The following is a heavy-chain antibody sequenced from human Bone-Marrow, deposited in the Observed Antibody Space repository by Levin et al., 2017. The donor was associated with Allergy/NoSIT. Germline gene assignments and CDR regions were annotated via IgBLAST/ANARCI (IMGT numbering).Heavy chain of an antibody. J-gene: IGHJ6*02. V-gene: IGHV4-31*03. CDR2: IYYSGST. Sequence: SETLSLTCTVSGGSISSGGYYWSWIRQHPGKGLEWIGYIYYSGSTYYNPSLKSRVTISVDTSKNQFSLKLSSVTAADTAVYYCARAFGAQPRGFGYYYYYYGMDVWGQGTTVTVSS. CDR3: ARAFGAQPRGFGYYYYYYGMDV. D-gene: IGHD3-10*01. CDR1: GGSISSGGYY.